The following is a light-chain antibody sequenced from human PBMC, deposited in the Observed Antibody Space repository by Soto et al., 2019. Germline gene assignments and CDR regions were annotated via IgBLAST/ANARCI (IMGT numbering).Light chain of an antibody. CDR3: QQYNNWPPVT. J-gene: IGKJ3*01. CDR1: QSVSSF. Sequence: EIVMTQSPATLSVSPGERATLYCRASQSVSSFLAWYQQKPGQAPRLLIYDASTRATGIPARFSGSGSGTEFTLTISSLQSEDFAVYYCQQYNNWPPVTFGPGTKVDI. CDR2: DAS. V-gene: IGKV3-15*01.